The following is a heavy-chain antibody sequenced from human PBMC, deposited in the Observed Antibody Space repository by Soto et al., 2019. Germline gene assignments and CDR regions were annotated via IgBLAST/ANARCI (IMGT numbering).Heavy chain of an antibody. J-gene: IGHJ5*02. V-gene: IGHV1-18*04. CDR2: IKPDTGDT. D-gene: IGHD5-12*01. Sequence: QLQLVQSGAEVERPGASVRVSCKAYGYPFSKYGISWIRQAPGQGLEWMGWIKPDTGDTKYAQKFQGRVTMTTDTSSNTAYMELRSLSSDDTAVYYCATSYDSGFDPWCQGTLVSVSS. CDR3: ATSYDSGFDP. CDR1: GYPFSKYG.